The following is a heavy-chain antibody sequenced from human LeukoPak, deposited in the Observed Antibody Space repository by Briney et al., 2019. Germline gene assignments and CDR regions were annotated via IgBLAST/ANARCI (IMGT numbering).Heavy chain of an antibody. J-gene: IGHJ6*04. D-gene: IGHD3-9*01. CDR1: GYTFTSYA. CDR3: ASSLYDILTGYYYYYGMDV. Sequence: ASVKVSCKASGYTFTSYAMHWVRQAPGQGLEWMGWINAGNGNTKYSQKFQGRVTITRDTSASTAYMELSSLRSEDTAVYYCASSLYDILTGYYYYYGMDVWGKGTTVTVSS. V-gene: IGHV1-3*01. CDR2: INAGNGNT.